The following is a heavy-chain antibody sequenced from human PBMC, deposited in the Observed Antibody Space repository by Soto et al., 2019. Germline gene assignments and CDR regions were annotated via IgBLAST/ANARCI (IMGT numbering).Heavy chain of an antibody. CDR1: GGSISSYY. V-gene: IGHV4-59*01. J-gene: IGHJ4*02. CDR2: IYYSGST. CDR3: ARAWDY. Sequence: KASETLSLTCTVSGGSISSYYWSWIRQPPGKGLEWIGYIYYSGSTNYNPSLKSRVTISVDTSKNQFSLKLSSVTAADTAVYYCARAWDYWGQGTLVTVSS.